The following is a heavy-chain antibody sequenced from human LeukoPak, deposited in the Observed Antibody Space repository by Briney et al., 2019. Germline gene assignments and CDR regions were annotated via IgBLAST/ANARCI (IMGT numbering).Heavy chain of an antibody. CDR3: ARDSDTLFGVCFDY. CDR2: INSDGRST. J-gene: IGHJ4*02. CDR1: GFAFSTYW. D-gene: IGHD3-3*01. Sequence: PGGSLRLSCAASGFAFSTYWMHWVRQASGKGLVWVSRINSDGRSTTYADSVKGRFTISRDNAKNSLYLQMNSLQAEDTAVYYCARDSDTLFGVCFDYWGQGILVTVSS. V-gene: IGHV3-74*01.